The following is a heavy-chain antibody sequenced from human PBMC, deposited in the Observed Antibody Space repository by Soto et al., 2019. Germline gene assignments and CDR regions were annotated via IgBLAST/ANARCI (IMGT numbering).Heavy chain of an antibody. CDR2: INAEGNT. V-gene: IGHV3-74*01. Sequence: EAQLVESGGGLVQPGGSLRLSCAASGFNFSPYWMHWVRQTPGKGLVWVSRINAEGNTIYADSVKGRLTISRDNAKNMLYLQMTSLRAEDTAVYFCARGSNTAFDPWGQGTLVTVSS. CDR1: GFNFSPYW. J-gene: IGHJ5*02. CDR3: ARGSNTAFDP. D-gene: IGHD2-21*02.